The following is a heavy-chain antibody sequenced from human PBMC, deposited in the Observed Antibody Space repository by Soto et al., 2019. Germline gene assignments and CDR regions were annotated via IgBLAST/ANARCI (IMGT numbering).Heavy chain of an antibody. CDR2: IDYRGST. Sequence: QVQLQESGAVLVQPSKTLSLTCTVSGGSISSYYWSWIRQPPGKELQYSGYIDYRGSTNYNPSLTSRGTISDDTSRNQFAPPLTSVTAADTAVYYCARGWWEREGDVMDVWGQGTTVTVSS. D-gene: IGHD1-26*01. CDR3: ARGWWEREGDVMDV. V-gene: IGHV4-59*08. J-gene: IGHJ6*02. CDR1: GGSISSYY.